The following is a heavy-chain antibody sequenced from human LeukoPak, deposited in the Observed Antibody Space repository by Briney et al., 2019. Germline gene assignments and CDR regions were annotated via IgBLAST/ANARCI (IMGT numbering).Heavy chain of an antibody. CDR1: GYTFTSYD. V-gene: IGHV1-8*03. CDR2: MNPNSGNT. D-gene: IGHD1-26*01. CDR3: ARIVGTTGGAFDY. J-gene: IGHJ4*02. Sequence: ASVKVSCKASGYTFTSYDINWVRQATGQGLEWMGWMNPNSGNTGYAQKFQGRVTTTRNTSISTAYMELSSLRSEDTAVYYCARIVGTTGGAFDYWGQGTLVTVSS.